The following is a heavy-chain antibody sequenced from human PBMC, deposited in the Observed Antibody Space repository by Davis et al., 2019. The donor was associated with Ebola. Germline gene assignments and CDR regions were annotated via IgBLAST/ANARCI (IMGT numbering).Heavy chain of an antibody. D-gene: IGHD2-2*01. CDR1: GGTFSSYA. CDR3: ARDSRTQDIVVVPAYYYYYGMDV. J-gene: IGHJ6*02. Sequence: ASVKVSCKASGGTFSSYAMHWVRQAPGQRLEWMGWINAGNGNTKYSQKFQGRVTITRDTSASTAYMELSSLRSEDTAVYYCARDSRTQDIVVVPAYYYYYGMDVWGQGTTVTVSS. CDR2: INAGNGNT. V-gene: IGHV1-3*01.